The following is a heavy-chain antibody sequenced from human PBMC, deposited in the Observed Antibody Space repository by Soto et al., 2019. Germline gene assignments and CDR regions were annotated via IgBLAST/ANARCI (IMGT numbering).Heavy chain of an antibody. CDR3: ARDQTDCGGYSDS. CDR2: IWNDGSNE. Sequence: QVQLVESGGGVVQPGGSLRLSCAASGFPFSSFGIHWVRQAPGKGLEWLAIIWNDGSNEYYADSVKGRFTISRDNSKNTVYLQVSNLRAEDTAVYFCARDQTDCGGYSDSWSQGTLVTVSS. V-gene: IGHV3-33*01. J-gene: IGHJ4*02. D-gene: IGHD2-21*01. CDR1: GFPFSSFG.